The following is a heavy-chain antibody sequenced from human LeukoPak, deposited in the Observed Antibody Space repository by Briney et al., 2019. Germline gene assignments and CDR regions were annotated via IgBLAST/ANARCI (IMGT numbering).Heavy chain of an antibody. CDR3: ARHNSVGWSGLVHFDP. CDR1: GGSITSSSHY. J-gene: IGHJ5*02. V-gene: IGHV4-39*01. Sequence: SETLSLTCIVSGGSITSSSHYWGWIRQPPGKGLDWIGSIHYSGSTDYNSSLKSRITISVDTSKNQFSLKLSSVTAADTAVYYCARHNSVGWSGLVHFDPWGQGTLVTVSS. CDR2: IHYSGST. D-gene: IGHD3-3*01.